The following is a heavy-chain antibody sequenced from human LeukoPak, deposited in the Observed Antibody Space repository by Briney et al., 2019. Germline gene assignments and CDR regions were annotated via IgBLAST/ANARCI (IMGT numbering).Heavy chain of an antibody. CDR2: INGDGSTT. CDR1: GFALSSYW. Sequence: PGGSLRLSCAASGFALSSYWMHWVRQAPGKGLVWVSRINGDGSTTTYADPVKGRFTISRDNAKNTLYLQLSSLRAEDTAVYYCARSDNGFDIWGQGTMVTVSS. V-gene: IGHV3-74*01. J-gene: IGHJ3*02. D-gene: IGHD5-12*01. CDR3: ARSDNGFDI.